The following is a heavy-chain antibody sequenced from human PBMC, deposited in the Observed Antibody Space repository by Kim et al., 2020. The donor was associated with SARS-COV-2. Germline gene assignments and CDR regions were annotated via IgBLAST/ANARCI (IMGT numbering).Heavy chain of an antibody. V-gene: IGHV3-9*01. CDR3: AKGGYWSGGSCDNWFDP. Sequence: SVNGRFTISRDNAKNPLDLQMTSLRAEDTALYYCAKGGYWSGGSCDNWFDPWGQGTLVTVSS. D-gene: IGHD2-15*01. J-gene: IGHJ5*02.